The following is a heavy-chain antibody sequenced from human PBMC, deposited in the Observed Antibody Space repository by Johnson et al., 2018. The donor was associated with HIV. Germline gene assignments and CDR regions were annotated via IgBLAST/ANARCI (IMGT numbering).Heavy chain of an antibody. D-gene: IGHD1-26*01. Sequence: QVQLVESGGGVVQPGRSLRLSCAASGFTFSSYGMHWVRQAPGKGLEWVAVISYYGSNKYYADSAKGRFTISRDNSKNTLYLQMSSLRAEDTAVYYCAKDMRPVRGWGGVSYRGVSDAFDIWGQGTMVTVSS. J-gene: IGHJ3*02. CDR3: AKDMRPVRGWGGVSYRGVSDAFDI. V-gene: IGHV3-30*18. CDR1: GFTFSSYG. CDR2: ISYYGSNK.